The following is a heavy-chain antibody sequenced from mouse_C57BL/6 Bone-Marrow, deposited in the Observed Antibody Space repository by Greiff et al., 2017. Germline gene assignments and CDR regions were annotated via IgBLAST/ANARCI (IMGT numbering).Heavy chain of an antibody. J-gene: IGHJ4*01. D-gene: IGHD2-1*01. CDR1: EYEFPSHD. V-gene: IGHV5-2*01. CDR2: NNSDGGSN. Sequence: EVKVVESGGGLVQPGQSLKLSCASNEYEFPSHDMSWVRKPPQKRLKLGAANNSDGGSNYYPDSMNSRFIISRDNTKKTLYMHMSSLGTEDTALYYCARQIYYGSYYYAMDYWGQGTSVTVSS. CDR3: ARQIYYGSYYYAMDY.